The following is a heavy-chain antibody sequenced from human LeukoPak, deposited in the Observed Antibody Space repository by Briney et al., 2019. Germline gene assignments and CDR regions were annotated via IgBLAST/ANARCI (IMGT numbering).Heavy chain of an antibody. D-gene: IGHD4-17*01. CDR3: ARDRHDYGEFDY. Sequence: LPGGSLRLSCAASGFTFSDYWMHWVRQAPGKGLVWVSRIKSDGSSTSYADSVKGRFTISRDNSKNTLYLQMNSLRAEDTAVYYCARDRHDYGEFDYWGQGTLVTVSS. V-gene: IGHV3-74*01. J-gene: IGHJ4*02. CDR2: IKSDGSST. CDR1: GFTFSDYW.